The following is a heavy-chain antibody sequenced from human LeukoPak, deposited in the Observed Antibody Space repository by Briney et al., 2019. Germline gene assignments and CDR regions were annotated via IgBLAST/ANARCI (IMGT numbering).Heavy chain of an antibody. Sequence: ASVKVSCKASGYTFTSYGISWVRQAPGQGLEWMGWISAYNGNTNYAQKLQGRVTMTTDTSTSTAYMELSSLRSEDTAVYYCARAYYDFWSGYVPNYGMDVWGQGTTVTVSS. J-gene: IGHJ6*02. CDR2: ISAYNGNT. CDR1: GYTFTSYG. CDR3: ARAYYDFWSGYVPNYGMDV. V-gene: IGHV1-18*01. D-gene: IGHD3-3*01.